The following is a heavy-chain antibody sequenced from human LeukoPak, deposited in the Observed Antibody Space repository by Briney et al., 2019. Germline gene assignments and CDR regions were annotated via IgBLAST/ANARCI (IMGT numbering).Heavy chain of an antibody. CDR2: INPNSGGT. D-gene: IGHD7-27*01. CDR3: ARDFAWGSGGAPIDDNWLDP. V-gene: IGHV1-2*02. Sequence: ASVKVSCKASGYTFTGYYMHWVRQAPGQGLEWMGWINPNSGGTNYAQKFQGRVTMTRDTSISTAYMELSRLRFDDTAVYYCARDFAWGSGGAPIDDNWLDPWGQGTLVTVSS. CDR1: GYTFTGYY. J-gene: IGHJ5*02.